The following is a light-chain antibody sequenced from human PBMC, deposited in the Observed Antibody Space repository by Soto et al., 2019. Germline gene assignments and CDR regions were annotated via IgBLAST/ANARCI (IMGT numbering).Light chain of an antibody. CDR1: QGISSW. CDR3: QQTKSFPLT. CDR2: AAS. Sequence: DIQMTQSPSSVSASVGDRVTITCRASQGISSWLAWYQQKPGKDPKLLIYAASSLQSVVTSMFSRCGSGSEFTLTISSLQPEYLAKYYCQQTKSFPLTFSGGTKLEIK. V-gene: IGKV1-12*01. J-gene: IGKJ4*01.